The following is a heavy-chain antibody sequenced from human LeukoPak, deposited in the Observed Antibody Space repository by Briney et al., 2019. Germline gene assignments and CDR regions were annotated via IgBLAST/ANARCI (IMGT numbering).Heavy chain of an antibody. V-gene: IGHV4-59*08. D-gene: IGHD5-12*01. J-gene: IGHJ4*02. CDR2: IHYSGTT. Sequence: SETLSLTCAVSGGSISTYYWSWIRQPPGKGLEWIGYIHYSGTTNYNPSLKNRVTISLDTSKNQFSLNLSSVTAADTAVYYCARMGGYSGYATHWGQGTLVTVSS. CDR3: ARMGGYSGYATH. CDR1: GGSISTYY.